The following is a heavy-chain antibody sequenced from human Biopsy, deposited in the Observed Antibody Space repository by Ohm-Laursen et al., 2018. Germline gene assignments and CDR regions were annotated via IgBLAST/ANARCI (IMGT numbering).Heavy chain of an antibody. D-gene: IGHD2-2*01. CDR1: GFTFNNYG. V-gene: IGHV3-33*03. Sequence: SLRLSCAAPGFTFNNYGMNRVRQAPGKGLEWVAVIWYDGSDKYYGDSVKGRFTVSKENGKNSLYLHMNSLRAEDTAVYYCATEVVPAGIGGHWLDPWGQGTLVTVSS. CDR3: ATEVVPAGIGGHWLDP. CDR2: IWYDGSDK. J-gene: IGHJ5*02.